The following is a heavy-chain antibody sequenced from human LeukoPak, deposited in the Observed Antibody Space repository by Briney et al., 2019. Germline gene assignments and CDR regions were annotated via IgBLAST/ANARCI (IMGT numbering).Heavy chain of an antibody. V-gene: IGHV4-39*01. D-gene: IGHD2-2*01. CDR1: GGSISGSGYS. Sequence: SETLSLTCSVSGGSISGSGYSWAWIRQPPGKGLEWIGNIYDSGNTYYNPSLKSRVTISVDTSKNQFSLELNSVTAADTAVYFCARRCRSTGCYHYWGQGTLVTVSS. CDR2: IYDSGNT. CDR3: ARRCRSTGCYHY. J-gene: IGHJ4*02.